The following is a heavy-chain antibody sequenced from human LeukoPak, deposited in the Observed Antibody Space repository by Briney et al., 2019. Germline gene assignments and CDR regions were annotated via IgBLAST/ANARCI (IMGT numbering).Heavy chain of an antibody. CDR2: INPNSGGT. J-gene: IGHJ4*02. CDR3: AVTYYYGSGSYYFDY. CDR1: GYTFTGYY. V-gene: IGHV1-2*02. Sequence: ASVKVSCKASGYTFTGYYMHWVRQAPGQGLEWMGWINPNSGGTNYAQKFQGRVTMTRDTSISTAYVELSRLRSDDTAVYYCAVTYYYGSGSYYFDYWGQGTLVTVSS. D-gene: IGHD3-10*01.